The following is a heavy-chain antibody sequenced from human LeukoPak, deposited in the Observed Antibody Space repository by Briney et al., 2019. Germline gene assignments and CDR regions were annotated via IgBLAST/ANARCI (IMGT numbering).Heavy chain of an antibody. CDR2: ISDTGNT. J-gene: IGHJ4*02. D-gene: IGHD6-19*01. Sequence: TGGSLRLSCAASGFTLSSYAMSWVRQAPGKGLEWVSAISDTGNTYYADSVKGRFTISRDNSKNTLYLQMNGLRAEDTAVYYCAKAVTGINLPTDYWGPGTLVTVSS. CDR3: AKAVTGINLPTDY. V-gene: IGHV3-23*01. CDR1: GFTLSSYA.